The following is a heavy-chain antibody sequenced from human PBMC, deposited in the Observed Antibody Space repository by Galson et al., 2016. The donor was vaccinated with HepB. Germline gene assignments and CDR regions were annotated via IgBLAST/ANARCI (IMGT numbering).Heavy chain of an antibody. CDR1: GYTFSSYG. CDR2: ISGYNGNT. J-gene: IGHJ4*02. V-gene: IGHV1-18*01. Sequence: SVKVSCKASGYTFSSYGISWVRQAPGQGLEWMGWISGYNGNTNYVQKLQGRVTMTTDTSTSTVYMELSSLRSEDTAVYYCAVTIFGVVISRFDYWGQGTLVTVSS. CDR3: AVTIFGVVISRFDY. D-gene: IGHD3-3*01.